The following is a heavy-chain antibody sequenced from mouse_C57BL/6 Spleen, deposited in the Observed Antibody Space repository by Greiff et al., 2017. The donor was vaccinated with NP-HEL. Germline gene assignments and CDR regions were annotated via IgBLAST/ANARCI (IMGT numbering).Heavy chain of an antibody. CDR2: ISSGGDYI. CDR3: TSWAYYSNYVAMDY. V-gene: IGHV5-9-1*02. Sequence: EVQGVESGEGLVKPGGSLKLSCAASGFTFSSYAMSWVRQTPEKRLEWVAYISSGGDYIYYADTVKGRFTISRDNARNTLYLQMSSLKSEDTAMYYCTSWAYYSNYVAMDYWGQGTSVTVSS. CDR1: GFTFSSYA. D-gene: IGHD2-5*01. J-gene: IGHJ4*01.